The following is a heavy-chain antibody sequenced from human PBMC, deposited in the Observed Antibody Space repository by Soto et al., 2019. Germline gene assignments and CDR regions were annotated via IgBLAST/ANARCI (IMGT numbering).Heavy chain of an antibody. V-gene: IGHV3-48*03. CDR3: ARSPDGYYFDY. CDR2: ISSSAGTT. Sequence: GGSLRLSCAASGFTFGSYEMNWVRQAPGKGLEWVSYISSSAGTTYCADSVKGRFTISRDNAKKSLYLQMNSLRAEDTAVYYCARSPDGYYFDYWGQGTLVTVSS. CDR1: GFTFGSYE. J-gene: IGHJ4*02.